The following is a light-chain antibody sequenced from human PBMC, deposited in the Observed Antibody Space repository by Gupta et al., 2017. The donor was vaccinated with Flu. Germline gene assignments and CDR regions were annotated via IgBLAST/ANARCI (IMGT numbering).Light chain of an antibody. CDR1: QSVLYSSNNKNY. CDR2: WAS. J-gene: IGKJ2*01. CDR3: QQYYSTPYT. Sequence: NCKSSQSVLYSSNNKNYLAWYQQRPGQPPKLLIYWASTRESGVPDRFSGSGSGTDFTLTITSLQAEDVAVYYCQQYYSTPYTFGQGTKLEIK. V-gene: IGKV4-1*01.